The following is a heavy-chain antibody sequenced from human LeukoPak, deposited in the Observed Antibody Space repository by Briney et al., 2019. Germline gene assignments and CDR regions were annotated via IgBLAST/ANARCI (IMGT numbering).Heavy chain of an antibody. J-gene: IGHJ4*02. V-gene: IGHV3-7*01. Sequence: PGGSLRLSCAASGFTFSNYWMTWVRQAPGKGLEWVANIKQDGGEKFYVDSVKGRFTISRDNAKNTLYLEMNSLRAEDTAVYYCARDTTPFGYSYDSWGQGTLVTVSS. CDR2: IKQDGGEK. CDR1: GFTFSNYW. D-gene: IGHD1-26*01. CDR3: ARDTTPFGYSYDS.